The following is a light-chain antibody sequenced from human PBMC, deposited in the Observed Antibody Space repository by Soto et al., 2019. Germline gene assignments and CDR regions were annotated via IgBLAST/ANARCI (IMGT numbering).Light chain of an antibody. Sequence: EIVMTQSPATLSVSPGERATLSCRASQSVSSNLAWYQQKPGQAPRLLIYGASTRATGIPARFSGSGSGTEFTLTISSLQSDDFALYYCQQYNNWPLYTFGQWTKLEIK. CDR1: QSVSSN. CDR2: GAS. J-gene: IGKJ2*01. CDR3: QQYNNWPLYT. V-gene: IGKV3-15*01.